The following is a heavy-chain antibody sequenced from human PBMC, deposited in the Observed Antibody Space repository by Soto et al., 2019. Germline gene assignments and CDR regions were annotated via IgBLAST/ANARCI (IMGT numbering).Heavy chain of an antibody. CDR1: GGSISSGGYY. Sequence: SETLSLTCTVSGGSISSGGYYWSWIRQHPGKGLEWIGYIYYSGSTYYNPSLKSRVTISVDTSKNQFSLKLSSVTAADTAVYYCARGGLVVVVVPAPYGMDVWGQGTTVTVSS. D-gene: IGHD2-2*01. J-gene: IGHJ6*02. CDR3: ARGGLVVVVVPAPYGMDV. CDR2: IYYSGST. V-gene: IGHV4-31*03.